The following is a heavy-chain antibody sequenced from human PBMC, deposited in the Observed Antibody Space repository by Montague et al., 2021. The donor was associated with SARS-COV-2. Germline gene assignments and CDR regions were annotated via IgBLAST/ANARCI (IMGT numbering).Heavy chain of an antibody. V-gene: IGHV4-4*02. CDR3: ARRPLGYYYYGMDV. CDR2: IYHSGST. Sequence: SETLSLTCAVSGGSISSSNWWSWVRQPPGKGLEWIGEIYHSGSTNYNPSLKSRVTISVDKSKNQFFLKLSSVTAADTAVYYCARRPLGYYYYGMDVWGQGTTVTVSS. J-gene: IGHJ6*02. CDR1: GGSISSSNW.